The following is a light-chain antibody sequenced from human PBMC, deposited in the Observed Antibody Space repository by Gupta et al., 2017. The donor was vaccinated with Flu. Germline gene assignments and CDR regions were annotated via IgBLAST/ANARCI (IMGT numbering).Light chain of an antibody. CDR2: EVS. V-gene: IGLV2-14*01. J-gene: IGLJ2*01. Sequence: QSALTQPASVSGSPGQSITISCTGTSSDVGGYNYVSWYQQHPGKAPKLMIYEVSNRPSGVSTRFSGSKSGNTASLTISGLQAEDEDDYYCSSYTSSSVVFGGGTKLTVL. CDR3: SSYTSSSVV. CDR1: SSDVGGYNY.